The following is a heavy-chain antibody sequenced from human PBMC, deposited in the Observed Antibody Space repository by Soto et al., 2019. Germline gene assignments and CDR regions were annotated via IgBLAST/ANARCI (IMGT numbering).Heavy chain of an antibody. CDR2: IYTSGST. D-gene: IGHD2-21*01. CDR1: GGSISSYY. V-gene: IGHV4-4*07. J-gene: IGHJ6*02. Sequence: SETLSLTCTVSGGSISSYYWSWIRQPAGKGLEWIGRIYTSGSTNYNPSLKSRVTMSVDTSKNQFSLKLSSVTDADTAVYYCASPRELSYSYFYFFTLDVWGQGTTVTVSS. CDR3: ASPRELSYSYFYFFTLDV.